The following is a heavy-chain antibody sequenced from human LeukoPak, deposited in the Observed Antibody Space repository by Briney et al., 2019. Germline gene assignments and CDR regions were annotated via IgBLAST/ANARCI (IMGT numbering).Heavy chain of an antibody. V-gene: IGHV3-23*01. Sequence: PGRSLRLSCTAAGFTFSSYAMSWVRQAPGKGLEWVSAISGSGGSTYYADSVKGRFTISRDNSKNTLYLQMNSLRAEDTAVYYCAKKPRDYFDYWGQGTLVTVSS. CDR2: ISGSGGST. CDR1: GFTFSSYA. J-gene: IGHJ4*02. CDR3: AKKPRDYFDY.